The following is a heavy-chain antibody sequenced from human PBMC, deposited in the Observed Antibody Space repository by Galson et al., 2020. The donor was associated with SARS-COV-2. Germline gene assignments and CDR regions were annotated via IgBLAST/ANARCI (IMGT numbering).Heavy chain of an antibody. D-gene: IGHD5-12*01. J-gene: IGHJ4*02. CDR3: ARDSRVGGGYDYEAFDY. Sequence: SETLSLTCTVSGGSISSSSYYWGWIRQPPGKGLEWIGSIYYSGSTYYNPSLKSRVTISVDTSKNQFSLKLSSVTAADTAVYYCARDSRVGGGYDYEAFDYWGQGTLVTVSS. V-gene: IGHV4-39*07. CDR1: GGSISSSSYY. CDR2: IYYSGST.